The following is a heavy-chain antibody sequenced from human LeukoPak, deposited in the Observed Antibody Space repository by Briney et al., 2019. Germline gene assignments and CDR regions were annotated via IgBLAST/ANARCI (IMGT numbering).Heavy chain of an antibody. J-gene: IGHJ4*02. CDR2: ISGSAHKI. V-gene: IGHV3-23*01. CDR3: AGRPTGYSSGYIH. Sequence: PGGSLSLSCVASGITFSNYAVSWVRQAPEKGLDWVSVISGSAHKIRYADSVKGRFTISRDNSENIVYLQMNNLRVEDTAVYYCAGRPTGYSSGYIHWGQGTLVTVSS. D-gene: IGHD5-18*01. CDR1: GITFSNYA.